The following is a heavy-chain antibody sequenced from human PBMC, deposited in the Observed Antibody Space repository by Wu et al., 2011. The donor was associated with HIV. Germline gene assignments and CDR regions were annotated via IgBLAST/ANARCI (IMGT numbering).Heavy chain of an antibody. CDR3: AREISGGVALWFDP. CDR1: GYTFTSYD. CDR2: INPNSGAT. J-gene: IGHJ5*02. V-gene: IGHV1-2*02. Sequence: QVQLMQSGAEVKKPGASVKVSCKASGYTFTSYDINWVRQATGQGLEWMGWINPNSGATNYAQKFQGRVTMTRDTSISTAYMELSRLTSDDTAVYYCAREISGGVALWFDPWGQGTLVTVSS. D-gene: IGHD2-15*01.